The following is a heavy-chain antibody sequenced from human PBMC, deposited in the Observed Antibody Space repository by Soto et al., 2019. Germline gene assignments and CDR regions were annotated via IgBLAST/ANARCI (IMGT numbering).Heavy chain of an antibody. CDR1: GYTFTGYY. D-gene: IGHD4-4*01. Sequence: GASVKVSCKASGYTFTGYYMHWVRQAPGQGLEWMGWINPNSGGTNYAQKFQGWVTMTRDTSISTAYMELSRLRSDDTAVYYCARDVGATARPKRRDGYSRFDYWAQRTLVTVSS. CDR2: INPNSGGT. V-gene: IGHV1-2*04. J-gene: IGHJ4*02. CDR3: ARDVGATARPKRRDGYSRFDY.